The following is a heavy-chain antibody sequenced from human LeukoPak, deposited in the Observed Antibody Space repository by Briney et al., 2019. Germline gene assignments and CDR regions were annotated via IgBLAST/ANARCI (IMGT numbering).Heavy chain of an antibody. CDR2: IXYDGSNK. CDR1: GFTFSXXX. J-gene: IGHJ4*02. D-gene: IGHD5-24*01. CDR3: ARDLSAGRYFDY. Sequence: GRSLRLSXAASGFTFSXXXXXXXRQXPGXXXXWVAVIXYDGSNKYYXDSVKGRFTIXXXXSKNTLYLQMNSLRAEDTAVYYCARDLSAGRYFDYWGQGTLVTVSS. V-gene: IGHV3-33*01.